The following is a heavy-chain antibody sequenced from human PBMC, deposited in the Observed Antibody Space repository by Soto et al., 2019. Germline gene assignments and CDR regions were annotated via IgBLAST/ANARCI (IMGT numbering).Heavy chain of an antibody. J-gene: IGHJ4*02. CDR2: ISSSSSTI. V-gene: IGHV3-48*02. CDR3: ATSSGYYSPFGY. Sequence: EVQLVESGGGLVQPGGSLRLSCAASGFTFSSYSMNWVSQAPGKGLEWVSYISSSSSTIYYADSVKGRFTISRDNAKNSLYQQMNSLRDEDSAVYYCATSSGYYSPFGYWGQGTLVTVST. CDR1: GFTFSSYS. D-gene: IGHD3-22*01.